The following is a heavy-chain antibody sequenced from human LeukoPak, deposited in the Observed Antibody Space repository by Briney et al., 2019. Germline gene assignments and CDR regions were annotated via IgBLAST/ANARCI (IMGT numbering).Heavy chain of an antibody. Sequence: ASVKVSCKASGYTFTGYYMHWVRQAPGQGLEWMGWINPNSGGTNYAQKFQGRVTMTRDTSISTAYMELSSLRSEDTAVYYCARSGYSYGLPYYYYMDVWGKGTTVTVSS. CDR1: GYTFTGYY. D-gene: IGHD5-18*01. CDR2: INPNSGGT. V-gene: IGHV1-2*02. J-gene: IGHJ6*03. CDR3: ARSGYSYGLPYYYYMDV.